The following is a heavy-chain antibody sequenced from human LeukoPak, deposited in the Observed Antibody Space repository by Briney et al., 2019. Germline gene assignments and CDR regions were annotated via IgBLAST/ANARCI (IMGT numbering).Heavy chain of an antibody. D-gene: IGHD5-18*01. Sequence: GGSLRLSCPASGFTFNSYALHWVRQAPGKGLEYVSAISSHGGSTYYADSVKGRFSISRDNAKNSLYLQMNSLRAEDTAVYYCARDRYDRIQAMVIDYWGQGTLVTVSS. CDR1: GFTFNSYA. CDR2: ISSHGGST. CDR3: ARDRYDRIQAMVIDY. J-gene: IGHJ4*02. V-gene: IGHV3-64*04.